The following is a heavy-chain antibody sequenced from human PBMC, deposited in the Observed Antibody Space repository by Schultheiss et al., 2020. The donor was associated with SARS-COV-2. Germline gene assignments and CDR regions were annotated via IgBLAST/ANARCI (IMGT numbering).Heavy chain of an antibody. CDR3: ARVIAVAGGGAFDI. D-gene: IGHD6-19*01. J-gene: IGHJ3*02. CDR1: GFTFSSYW. Sequence: GGSLRLSCAASGFTFSSYWMSWVRQAPGKGLEWVANIKQDGSEKYYVDSVKGRFTISRDNAKNSLYLQMNSLRAEDTAVYYCARVIAVAGGGAFDIWGQGTMVTVSS. V-gene: IGHV3-7*03. CDR2: IKQDGSEK.